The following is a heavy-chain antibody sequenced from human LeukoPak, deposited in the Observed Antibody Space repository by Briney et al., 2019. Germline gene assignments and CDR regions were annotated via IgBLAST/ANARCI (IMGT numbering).Heavy chain of an antibody. CDR2: IYYSGST. CDR1: GDSISSGTYY. J-gene: IGHJ5*02. V-gene: IGHV4-39*01. Sequence: SETLSLTCTVSGDSISSGTYYWDWIRQPPGKGLEWIGSIYYSGSTYYNPSLKSRVTISVDTSKNQFSLKLSSVTAADTAVYFCARRGLQNWFDPWGQGTLVTVSS. CDR3: ARRGLQNWFDP. D-gene: IGHD5-24*01.